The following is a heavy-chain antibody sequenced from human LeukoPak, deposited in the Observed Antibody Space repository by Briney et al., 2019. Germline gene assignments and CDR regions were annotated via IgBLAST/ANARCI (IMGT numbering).Heavy chain of an antibody. CDR1: GFTSSSYA. CDR2: ISGSGGST. Sequence: PGGSLRLSCAASGFTSSSYAMSWVRQAPGKGLEWVSAISGSGGSTYYADSVKGRFTISRDNSKNTLYLQMNSLRAEDTAVYYCARGLTPEYRTEKVAGTFDYWGQGTLVTVSS. V-gene: IGHV3-23*01. CDR3: ARGLTPEYRTEKVAGTFDY. J-gene: IGHJ4*02. D-gene: IGHD6-19*01.